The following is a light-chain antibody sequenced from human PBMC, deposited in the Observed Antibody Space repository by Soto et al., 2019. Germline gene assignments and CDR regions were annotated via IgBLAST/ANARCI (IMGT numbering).Light chain of an antibody. J-gene: IGKJ3*01. CDR3: QQYNSYL. CDR2: DAS. CDR1: QSISSW. V-gene: IGKV1-5*01. Sequence: DIQMTQSPSTLSASVGDRVTITCRASQSISSWLAWYQQKPWKAPKLLIYDASSLESGVPSRFSGSGSGTEFTLTISSLQPDDFATDYCQQYNSYLFGPGTKVDIK.